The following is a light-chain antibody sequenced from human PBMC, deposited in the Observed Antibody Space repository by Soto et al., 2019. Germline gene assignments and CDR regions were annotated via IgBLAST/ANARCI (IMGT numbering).Light chain of an antibody. CDR1: QGIRSW. CDR3: QQSDTFPAT. Sequence: DIQMTQSPSSVSASVGDRVTITCRASQGIRSWLAWYQQRPGKAPKLLISAASRLQSAVPSRFSGSGSGTDFTLTISSLQPDDFATYYCQQSDTFPATFGGGTKVDIK. J-gene: IGKJ4*01. V-gene: IGKV1D-12*01. CDR2: AAS.